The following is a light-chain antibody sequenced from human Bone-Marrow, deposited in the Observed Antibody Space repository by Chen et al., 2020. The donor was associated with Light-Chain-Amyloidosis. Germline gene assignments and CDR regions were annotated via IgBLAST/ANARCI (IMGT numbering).Light chain of an antibody. Sequence: SYVLTQPSAVSVAPGQTAPIACGGNNIGSTSVHWYKQTPGQAPLLVVYDDSDRPSGIPERLSGSNSGNTATLTLSRVEAGDEADYYCQVWDRSSDRPVFGGGTKLTVL. CDR2: DDS. J-gene: IGLJ3*02. CDR3: QVWDRSSDRPV. V-gene: IGLV3-21*02. CDR1: NIGSTS.